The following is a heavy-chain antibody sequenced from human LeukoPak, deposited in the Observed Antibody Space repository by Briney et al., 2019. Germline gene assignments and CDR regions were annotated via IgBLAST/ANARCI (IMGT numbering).Heavy chain of an antibody. J-gene: IGHJ4*02. Sequence: GGSLRLSCAASGFTVSSNYMSWVRQAPGKGLEWVSVIYSDSSTYYADSVKGRFTISRDNSKNTLYLQMNSLRAEDTAVYYCAREGPYYFDYWGQGTLVTVSS. CDR2: IYSDSST. V-gene: IGHV3-66*01. CDR3: AREGPYYFDY. CDR1: GFTVSSNY.